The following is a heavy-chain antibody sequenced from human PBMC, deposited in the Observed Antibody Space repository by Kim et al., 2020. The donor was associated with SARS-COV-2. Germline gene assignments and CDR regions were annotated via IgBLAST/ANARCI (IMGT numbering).Heavy chain of an antibody. D-gene: IGHD6-19*01. V-gene: IGHV1-18*01. J-gene: IGHJ4*02. CDR3: ARDLAVPYFDN. CDR1: GYTFSSYG. Sequence: ASVKVSCKASGYTFSSYGITWVRLAPGQGLEWMGWISPYSGHTNYAQKFQGRITMTTDTYRSTAYMELRSLRSDDTALYYCARDLAVPYFDNWGQGTLVT. CDR2: ISPYSGHT.